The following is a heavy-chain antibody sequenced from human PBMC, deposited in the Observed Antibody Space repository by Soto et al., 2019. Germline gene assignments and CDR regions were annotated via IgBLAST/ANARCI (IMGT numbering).Heavy chain of an antibody. J-gene: IGHJ4*02. CDR1: GYTFTSYD. D-gene: IGHD1-7*01. Sequence: QVQLVQSGAEVKKPGASVKVACKASGYTFTSYDIKWVRQATGQGLEWMGWMNPTTGSTGFAQKFQGRVTMISNTSISAAYLELSRLTSAATAVYYCARGRLVAGTVDSWVQGTLVNVSS. CDR3: ARGRLVAGTVDS. V-gene: IGHV1-8*01. CDR2: MNPTTGST.